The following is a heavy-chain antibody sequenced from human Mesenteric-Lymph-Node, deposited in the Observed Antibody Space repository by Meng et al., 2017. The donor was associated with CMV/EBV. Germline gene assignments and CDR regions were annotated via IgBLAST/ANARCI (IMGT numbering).Heavy chain of an antibody. CDR2: IYYSGST. D-gene: IGHD6-19*01. Sequence: SETLSLTCTVSGDSGSMSSGGYYWSLIRQHTGKGLEWIGYIYYSGSTSYNPSLKSRLNMSIDTSKKQVSLKLSSVTAADTAVYYCARARAVAGRFDYWGQGTLVTVSS. J-gene: IGHJ4*02. CDR1: GDSGSMSSGGYY. CDR3: ARARAVAGRFDY. V-gene: IGHV4-31*03.